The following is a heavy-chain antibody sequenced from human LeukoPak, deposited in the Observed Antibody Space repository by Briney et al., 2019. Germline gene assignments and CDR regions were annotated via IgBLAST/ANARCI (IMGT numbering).Heavy chain of an antibody. V-gene: IGHV3-21*01. Sequence: GGSLRLSCAASGFTFSSYSMNWVRQAPGKGLEWVSSISSSSSYIYYADSVKGRFTISRDNAKNSLYLQMNSLRAEDTAFFYWPRAANDILTGLIDYWGQGTLVTVSS. D-gene: IGHD3-9*01. CDR1: GFTFSSYS. CDR2: ISSSSSYI. J-gene: IGHJ4*02. CDR3: PRAANDILTGLIDY.